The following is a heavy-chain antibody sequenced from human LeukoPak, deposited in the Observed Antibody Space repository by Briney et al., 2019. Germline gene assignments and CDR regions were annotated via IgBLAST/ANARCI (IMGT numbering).Heavy chain of an antibody. V-gene: IGHV4-34*01. J-gene: IGHJ4*02. Sequence: NPSETLSLTCAVYGGSFSGYYWSWIRQPPGKGLEWIGEINHSGSTNYNPSLKSRVTISVDTSKNQFSLKLSSVTAADTAVYYCARRVIHGGYYGPFGYWGQGTLVTVSS. CDR3: ARRVIHGGYYGPFGY. CDR1: GGSFSGYY. CDR2: INHSGST. D-gene: IGHD3-22*01.